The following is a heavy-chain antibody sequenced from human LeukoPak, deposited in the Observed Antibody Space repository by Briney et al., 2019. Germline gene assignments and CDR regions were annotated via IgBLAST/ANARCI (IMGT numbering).Heavy chain of an antibody. J-gene: IGHJ4*02. Sequence: LRLSCAASGFTFSSYAMSWIRQHPGKGLEWIGYIYYSGSTYYNPSLKSRVTISVDTSKNQFSLKLGSVTAADTAVYYCARQPTSSGWLDYWGQGTLVTVSS. CDR3: ARQPTSSGWLDY. D-gene: IGHD6-19*01. CDR1: GFTFSSYA. CDR2: IYYSGST. V-gene: IGHV4-31*02.